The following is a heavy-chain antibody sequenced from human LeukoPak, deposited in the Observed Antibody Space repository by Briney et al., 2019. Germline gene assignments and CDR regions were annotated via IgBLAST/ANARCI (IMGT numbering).Heavy chain of an antibody. J-gene: IGHJ6*03. CDR1: GFTFSSYE. V-gene: IGHV3-48*03. CDR3: ARRESSYQNYYYYYHMDV. Sequence: GGSLRLSCAASGFTFSSYEMNWVRQAPGKGLEWVSYISSSGSTIYYADSVKGRFTISRDNAKNSLYLQMNSLRAEDTALYYCARRESSYQNYYYYYHMDVWGKGTTVTVSS. D-gene: IGHD3-16*02. CDR2: ISSSGSTI.